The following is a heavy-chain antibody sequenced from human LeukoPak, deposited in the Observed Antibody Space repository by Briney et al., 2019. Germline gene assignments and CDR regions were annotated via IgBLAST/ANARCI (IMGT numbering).Heavy chain of an antibody. J-gene: IGHJ6*03. D-gene: IGHD4-17*01. CDR2: IYTSGST. V-gene: IGHV4-4*07. Sequence: SETLSLTCTVSGGSISSYYWSWIRQPAGKGLEWIGRIYTSGSTNYNPSLKSRVTMSVDTSKNQFSLKLSSVTAADTAVHYCARGYGDYGYYYYMDVWGKGTTVTVSS. CDR3: ARGYGDYGYYYYMDV. CDR1: GGSISSYY.